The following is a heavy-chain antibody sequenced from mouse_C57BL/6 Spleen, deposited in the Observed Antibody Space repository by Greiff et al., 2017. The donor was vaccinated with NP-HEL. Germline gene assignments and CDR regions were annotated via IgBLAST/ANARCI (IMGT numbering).Heavy chain of an antibody. J-gene: IGHJ1*03. Sequence: EVNVVESGRGLVQPGGSLKLSCAASGFTFSDYGMAWVRQAPRKGPEWVAFISNLAYSIYYADTVTGRFTISRENAKNTLYLEMSSLRSEDTAMYYCARPYGSSYWYFDVWGTGTTVTVSS. CDR3: ARPYGSSYWYFDV. V-gene: IGHV5-15*01. CDR1: GFTFSDYG. D-gene: IGHD1-1*01. CDR2: ISNLAYSI.